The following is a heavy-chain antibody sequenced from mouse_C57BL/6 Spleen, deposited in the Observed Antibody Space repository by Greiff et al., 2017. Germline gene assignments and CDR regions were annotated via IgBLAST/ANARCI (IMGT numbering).Heavy chain of an antibody. D-gene: IGHD1-1*01. CDR3: ARRRVTTVVANYYAMDY. J-gene: IGHJ4*01. CDR2: IHPNSGST. V-gene: IGHV1-64*01. CDR1: GYTFTSYW. Sequence: QVQLQQPGAELVKPGASVKLSCKASGYTFTSYWMHWVKQRPGQGLEWIGMIHPNSGSTNYNEKFKSKATLTVDKSSSTAYVQLSSLTSEDSAVYYCARRRVTTVVANYYAMDYWGQGTSVTVSS.